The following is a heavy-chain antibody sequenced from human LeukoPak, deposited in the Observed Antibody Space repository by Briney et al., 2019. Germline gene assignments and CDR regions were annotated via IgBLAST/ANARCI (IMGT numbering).Heavy chain of an antibody. Sequence: GGTLRLSCAASRFTFSDYYMSWIRQAPGKGLECVSYISGSGTTIYYADSVKGRFTISRDNAKNSVYLQMDSLRVEDTAVYYCVRTGNGGFYDSWGQGILVTVSS. D-gene: IGHD7-27*01. J-gene: IGHJ4*02. V-gene: IGHV3-11*04. CDR1: RFTFSDYY. CDR2: ISGSGTTI. CDR3: VRTGNGGFYDS.